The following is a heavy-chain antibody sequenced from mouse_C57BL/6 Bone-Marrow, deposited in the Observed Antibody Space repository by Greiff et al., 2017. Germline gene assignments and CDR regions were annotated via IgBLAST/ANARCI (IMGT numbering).Heavy chain of an antibody. D-gene: IGHD2-1*01. J-gene: IGHJ3*01. V-gene: IGHV1-53*01. CDR3: ATSPLLWSRGFAY. CDR1: GYTFTSYW. Sequence: QVQLQQPGAELVKPGASVKMSCKASGYTFTSYWITWVKQRPGQGLEWIGNINPSNGGTNYNEKFKSKATLTVDKSSSTAYMQLSSLTSEDSAVYYCATSPLLWSRGFAYWGQGTLVTVSA. CDR2: INPSNGGT.